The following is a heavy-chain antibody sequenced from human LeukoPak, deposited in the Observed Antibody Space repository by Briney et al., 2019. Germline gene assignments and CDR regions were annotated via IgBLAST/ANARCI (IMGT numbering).Heavy chain of an antibody. J-gene: IGHJ4*02. Sequence: ASVKVSCKASGYTFTSYATHWVRQAPGQRLEWMGWINAGNGNTKYSQKFQGRVTITRDTSASTAYMELSSLRSEDTAVYYCARYGQKGRFDYWGQGTLVTVSS. CDR3: ARYGQKGRFDY. V-gene: IGHV1-3*01. CDR2: INAGNGNT. D-gene: IGHD3-10*01. CDR1: GYTFTSYA.